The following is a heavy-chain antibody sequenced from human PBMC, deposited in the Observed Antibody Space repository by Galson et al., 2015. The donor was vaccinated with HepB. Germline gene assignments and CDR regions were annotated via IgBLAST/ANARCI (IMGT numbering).Heavy chain of an antibody. Sequence: SLRLSCAASGFSFSNAWMSWVRQAPGRGLEWVGRIKTKTDGGTADYAAPVKGRFTISRDDSKNTVYLQMNSLKSEDTAVYYCSTVEWLVLEGSYGMDVWGQGTTVTVSS. D-gene: IGHD6-19*01. CDR2: IKTKTDGGTA. V-gene: IGHV3-15*01. J-gene: IGHJ6*02. CDR1: GFSFSNAW. CDR3: STVEWLVLEGSYGMDV.